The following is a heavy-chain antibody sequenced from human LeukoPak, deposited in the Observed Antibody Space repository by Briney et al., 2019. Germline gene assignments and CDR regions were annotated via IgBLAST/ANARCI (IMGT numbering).Heavy chain of an antibody. Sequence: SETLSLTCTVSGGSISSGDYYWSWIRQPPGKGLEWIGYIYYSGSTYYNPSLKSRATISLDTSKNQLSLKLSSVTAADTAVYYCARSKAHLSTSWYGNWFDPWGQGTLVTVSS. D-gene: IGHD2-2*01. CDR3: ARSKAHLSTSWYGNWFDP. CDR1: GGSISSGDYY. V-gene: IGHV4-30-4*01. J-gene: IGHJ5*02. CDR2: IYYSGST.